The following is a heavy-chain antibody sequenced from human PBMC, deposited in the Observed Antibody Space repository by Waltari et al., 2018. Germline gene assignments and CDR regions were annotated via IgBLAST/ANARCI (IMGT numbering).Heavy chain of an antibody. V-gene: IGHV3-48*01. J-gene: IGHJ3*02. CDR1: GFTFGLYT. CDR3: ARAQLELRLASDI. D-gene: IGHD1-7*01. Sequence: EVQLVESGGGLVQPGGSLRLSCAASGFTFGLYTMNWVRQAPGKGREGGSYITRSLTTNHYAESVKGRFTISRDNAKNSLYLEMSSLRAEDTAVYYCARAQLELRLASDIWGQGTMVTVSS. CDR2: ITRSLTTN.